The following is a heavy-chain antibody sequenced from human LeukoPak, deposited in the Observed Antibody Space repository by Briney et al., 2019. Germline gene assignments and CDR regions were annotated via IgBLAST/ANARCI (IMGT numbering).Heavy chain of an antibody. CDR1: GGTFSSYA. D-gene: IGHD1-26*01. J-gene: IGHJ4*02. CDR3: ARGIVGATPLDY. V-gene: IGHV1-69*05. Sequence: SVKVSCKASGGTFSSYAISWVRQAPGQGLEGMGGIIPIFGTANYAQKFQGRVTITTDESTSTAYMELSSLRSEDTAVYYCARGIVGATPLDYWGQGTLVTVSS. CDR2: IIPIFGTA.